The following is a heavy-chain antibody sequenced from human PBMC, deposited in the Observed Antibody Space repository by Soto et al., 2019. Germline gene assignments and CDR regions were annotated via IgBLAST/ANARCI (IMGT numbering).Heavy chain of an antibody. J-gene: IGHJ4*02. V-gene: IGHV4-59*06. CDR3: ARVSGYSSSDFDY. D-gene: IGHD6-19*01. CDR2: IYYSGST. Sequence: SETLSLTCTVSGGSISSYYWSWIRQPPGKGLEWIGYIYYSGSTYYNPSLKSRVIISADTSKNQFSLKLSSVTAADTAVYYCARVSGYSSSDFDYLGQGTLVTVSS. CDR1: GGSISSYY.